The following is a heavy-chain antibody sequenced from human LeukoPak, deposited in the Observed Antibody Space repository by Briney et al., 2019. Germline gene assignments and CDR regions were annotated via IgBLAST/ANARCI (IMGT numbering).Heavy chain of an antibody. Sequence: ASVTVSCKASVYTFTGYYIHWVRQAPGQGLEWMGWINPNSGGTNSAQKFQGRVTLTRDTSISTAYLELSSLRSDDTAVYYCARDLGSGWIIVDYWGQGTLVTVSS. J-gene: IGHJ4*02. V-gene: IGHV1-2*02. CDR1: VYTFTGYY. CDR2: INPNSGGT. CDR3: ARDLGSGWIIVDY. D-gene: IGHD6-19*01.